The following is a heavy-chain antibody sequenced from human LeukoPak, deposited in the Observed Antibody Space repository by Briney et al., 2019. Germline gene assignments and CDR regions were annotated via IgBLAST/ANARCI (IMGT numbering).Heavy chain of an antibody. CDR2: IRSTANGYAT. CDR3: TGNYYGSGSYADFDY. V-gene: IGHV3-73*01. CDR1: GFTFSGSA. J-gene: IGHJ4*02. Sequence: GGSLRLSCAASGFTFSGSALHWVRQASGKGLEWVGRIRSTANGYATAYAASVKGRITISRDDSKNTAYLQMDSLKTEDTAVYYCTGNYYGSGSYADFDYWGQGTLVTVSS. D-gene: IGHD3-10*01.